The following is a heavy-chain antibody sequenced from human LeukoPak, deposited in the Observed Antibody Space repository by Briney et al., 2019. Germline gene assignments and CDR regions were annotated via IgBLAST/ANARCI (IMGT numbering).Heavy chain of an antibody. CDR2: ISSGVST. D-gene: IGHD3-10*01. Sequence: GGFLRLSCAASGFTVSSNYMSWVRQAPGKGLEWVSVISSGVSTYYADSVKGRFTISRDNSKNTLYLQMNSLRAEDTAVYYCANDTYGRPYYYYYMDVWGKGTTVTVSS. J-gene: IGHJ6*03. CDR3: ANDTYGRPYYYYYMDV. CDR1: GFTVSSNY. V-gene: IGHV3-53*01.